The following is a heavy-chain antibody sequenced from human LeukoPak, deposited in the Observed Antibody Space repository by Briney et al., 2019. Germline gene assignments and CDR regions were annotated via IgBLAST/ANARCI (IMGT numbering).Heavy chain of an antibody. CDR3: ARCTTGRTFGSLREIKRSREIDY. CDR1: GFTFSSYS. Sequence: GGSLRLSCAATGFTFSSYSMNWVRQAPGKGLEWVSSISSSSSNIYYADSVKGRFTISRDNAKNSLYLQMNSLRVEDTAVYYCARCTTGRTFGSLREIKRSREIDYWGQGTLVTVSS. J-gene: IGHJ4*02. V-gene: IGHV3-21*01. D-gene: IGHD1-1*01. CDR2: ISSSSSNI.